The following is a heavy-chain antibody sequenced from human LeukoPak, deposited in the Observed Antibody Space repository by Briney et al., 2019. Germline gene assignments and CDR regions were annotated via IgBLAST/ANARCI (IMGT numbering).Heavy chain of an antibody. CDR2: GDYSGGT. CDR1: GDSFSSVTDY. D-gene: IGHD6-19*01. J-gene: IGHJ4*02. CDR3: AGERGEEYSSGWYKTNFFDN. V-gene: IGHV4-39*07. Sequence: PSGTLSLTCSVSGDSFSSVTDYWAWIRQPPGKGLEWIASGDYSGGTYYNPSLESRVAISADMSKKQISLKLTSVTGAETAVYSCAGERGEEYSSGWYKTNFFDNWGQGIRVTVSS.